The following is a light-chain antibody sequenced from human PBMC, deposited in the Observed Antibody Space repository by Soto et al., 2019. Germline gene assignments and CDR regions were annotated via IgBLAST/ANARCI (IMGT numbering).Light chain of an antibody. J-gene: IGLJ2*01. CDR2: ENN. CDR3: GTWDSSLSAVV. V-gene: IGLV1-51*02. Sequence: QSVLTQPPSVSAAPGQRVTISGSGSSSNIGNNYVSWYQQLPGTAPKLLIYENNKRPSGIPDRFSGSKSGTSATLGITGLQTGYEADYYCGTWDSSLSAVVFGGGTKLTVL. CDR1: SSNIGNNY.